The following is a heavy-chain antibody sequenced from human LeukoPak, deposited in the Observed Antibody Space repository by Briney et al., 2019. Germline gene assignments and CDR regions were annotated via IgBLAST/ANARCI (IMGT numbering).Heavy chain of an antibody. V-gene: IGHV3-23*01. J-gene: IGHJ6*02. CDR2: ISGSGGST. D-gene: IGHD3-16*01. Sequence: PGGSLRLSCAAFGFTFDSYSMTWVRQAPGKGLEWVSAISGSGGSTYHADSVKGRFTISRDNSKNTLYLQMNSLRAEDTAVYYCAREVGDPWGYYYGMDVWGQGTTVTVSS. CDR1: GFTFDSYS. CDR3: AREVGDPWGYYYGMDV.